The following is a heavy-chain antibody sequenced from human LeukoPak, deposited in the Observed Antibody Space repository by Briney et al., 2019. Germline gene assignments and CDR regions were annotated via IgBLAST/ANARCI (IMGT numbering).Heavy chain of an antibody. V-gene: IGHV1-8*01. CDR1: GYSFTSYD. Sequence: RASVKVSCKAYGYSFTSYDINWVRQATGQGLGWIGWMNPNSGNTGYAQKFQGRVTIARNTSISTAYMELSSLRSEDTAVYYCARRNFWSGYSVYYYYGMDVWGQGTTVTVSS. CDR3: ARRNFWSGYSVYYYYGMDV. D-gene: IGHD3-3*01. J-gene: IGHJ6*02. CDR2: MNPNSGNT.